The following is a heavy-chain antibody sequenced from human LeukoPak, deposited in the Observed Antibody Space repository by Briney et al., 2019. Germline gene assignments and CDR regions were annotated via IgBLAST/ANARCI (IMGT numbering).Heavy chain of an antibody. Sequence: GGSLRLSCAASGFTFSSYAITWVRQAPGKGLEWVANIKQDGSEKYYADSVKGRFTISRDKAKNSLYLQMNSLRAEDTAVYYCARRYHYYDSSGRFDYWGQGTLVTVSS. J-gene: IGHJ4*02. CDR2: IKQDGSEK. CDR1: GFTFSSYA. D-gene: IGHD3-22*01. V-gene: IGHV3-7*01. CDR3: ARRYHYYDSSGRFDY.